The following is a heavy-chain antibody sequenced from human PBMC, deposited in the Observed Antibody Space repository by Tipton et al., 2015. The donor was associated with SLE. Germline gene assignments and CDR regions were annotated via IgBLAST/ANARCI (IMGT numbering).Heavy chain of an antibody. V-gene: IGHV4-31*03. CDR1: GGSISSGGYY. Sequence: TLSLTCTVSGGSISSGGYYWSWIRQYPGKGLEWIGYISYSGSTNYNSSLKSRLTISVDTSKNQFSLKLSSVTAADTAVYYCARYSSISAQGFQHWGQGTLVTVSS. CDR2: ISYSGST. D-gene: IGHD2-2*01. J-gene: IGHJ1*01. CDR3: ARYSSISAQGFQH.